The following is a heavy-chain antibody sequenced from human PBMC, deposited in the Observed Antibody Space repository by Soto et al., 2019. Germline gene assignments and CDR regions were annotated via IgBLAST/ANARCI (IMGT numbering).Heavy chain of an antibody. CDR1: GDTFTFYS. V-gene: IGHV1-69*02. Sequence: QVQLVQYGAEVKKPGSSVRVSCKASGDTFTFYSINWVRQAPGLGLEWMGRINPILSMSNYAQRFQGRVTMTAEKSTSTAYMELSSLRSEDTAMYYCASSYGSGYRAFDYWGQGALVTVSS. J-gene: IGHJ4*02. CDR2: INPILSMS. D-gene: IGHD3-10*01. CDR3: ASSYGSGYRAFDY.